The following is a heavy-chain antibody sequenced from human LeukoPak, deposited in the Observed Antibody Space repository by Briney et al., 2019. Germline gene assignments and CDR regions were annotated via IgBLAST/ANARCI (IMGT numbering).Heavy chain of an antibody. CDR2: IYYSGST. V-gene: IGHV4-59*01. CDR1: GGSISSYY. J-gene: IGHJ4*02. CDR3: AKHKKMGGRFDY. Sequence: SETLSLTCTVSGGSISSYYWSWIRQPPGKGLEWIGYIYYSGSTNYNPSLKSRVTISVDTSKNQFSLKLSSVTAADTAVYYCAKHKKMGGRFDYWGQGTLVTVSS. D-gene: IGHD1-26*01.